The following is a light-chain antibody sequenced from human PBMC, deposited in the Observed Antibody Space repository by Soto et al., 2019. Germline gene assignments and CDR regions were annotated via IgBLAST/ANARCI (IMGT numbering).Light chain of an antibody. J-gene: IGKJ2*01. CDR2: RSS. V-gene: IGKV3-15*01. CDR3: KQYNNGHYT. CDR1: QNINSN. Sequence: EIVMPPSHATMSVSPGEGAPVSFRASQNINSNLAWYQQKPGQAPRLLIYRSSTRATDISARFSGSGSGTEFTLTVSSIQSEDFAVYYCKQYNNGHYTCGQGTKVDIK.